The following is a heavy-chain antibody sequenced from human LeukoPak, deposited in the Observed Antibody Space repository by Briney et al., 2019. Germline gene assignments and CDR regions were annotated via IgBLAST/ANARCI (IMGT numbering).Heavy chain of an antibody. CDR2: IYYSGST. CDR3: ARNKVAAGSHWFHP. D-gene: IGHD6-13*01. Sequence: SETLTLTCTVSGGSISTYYWSWIGQPPGKGLEYIGYIYYSGSTNYNPSLKSRVTISVDTSKNQFSLKLSSVTAADTAVYYCARNKVAAGSHWFHPWGQGNLLSVSS. J-gene: IGHJ5*02. CDR1: GGSISTYY. V-gene: IGHV4-59*08.